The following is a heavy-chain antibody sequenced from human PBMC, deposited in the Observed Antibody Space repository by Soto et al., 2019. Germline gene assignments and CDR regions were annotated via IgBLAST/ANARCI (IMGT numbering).Heavy chain of an antibody. V-gene: IGHV1-46*01. Sequence: ASVKVSCKASGYTFTSYYMHWVRQAPGQGLEWMGIINPSGGSTSYAQKFQGRVTMTRDTSTSTVYMELGSLRSEDTAVYYCAREWDIVVVPAASYYYGMDVWGQGTTVTVSS. CDR1: GYTFTSYY. CDR2: INPSGGST. J-gene: IGHJ6*02. CDR3: AREWDIVVVPAASYYYGMDV. D-gene: IGHD2-2*01.